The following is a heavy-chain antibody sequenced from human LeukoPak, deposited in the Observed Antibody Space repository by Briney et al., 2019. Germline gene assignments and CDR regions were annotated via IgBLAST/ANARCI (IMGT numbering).Heavy chain of an antibody. J-gene: IGHJ4*02. V-gene: IGHV3-23*01. CDR1: GFTFSSYA. Sequence: PGGSLRLSCAASGFTFSSYAMSWVRQAPGKGLEWVSAISGSGGSTYYADSVKGRFTISRDNSKNTLYLQMNSLRAEDTAVYYCAKDRSGWTDLRYFYYWGQGTLVTVSS. CDR3: AKDRSGWTDLRYFYY. CDR2: ISGSGGST. D-gene: IGHD6-19*01.